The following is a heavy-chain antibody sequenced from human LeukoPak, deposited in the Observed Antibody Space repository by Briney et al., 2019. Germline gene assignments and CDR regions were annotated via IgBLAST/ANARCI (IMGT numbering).Heavy chain of an antibody. D-gene: IGHD2-2*01. CDR2: IYYSGST. CDR1: GGSISSSSYY. J-gene: IGHJ6*03. CDR3: ARETPAGQYYYYKDV. V-gene: IGHV4-39*07. Sequence: SETLSLTCTVSGGSISSSSYYWGWIRQPPGKGLEWIGSIYYSGSTYYNPSLKSRVTISVDTSKNQFSLKQSSVTAADTAVYYCARETPAGQYYYYKDVWGKGTTVTVSS.